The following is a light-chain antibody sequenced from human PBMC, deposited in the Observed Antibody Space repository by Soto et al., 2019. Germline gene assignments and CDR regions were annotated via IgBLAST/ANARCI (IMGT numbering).Light chain of an antibody. CDR3: QHYNRHPYT. CDR2: KAS. J-gene: IGKJ2*01. CDR1: QSISSW. V-gene: IGKV1-5*03. Sequence: DIQMTQSPSTLSASVGDGVTITCRASQSISSWLAWYQQKPGKAPNLLIYKASSLQSGVPSRFSGSGSGTEFTLTVRGLQPDDFATYYCQHYNRHPYTFGQGTTVEIK.